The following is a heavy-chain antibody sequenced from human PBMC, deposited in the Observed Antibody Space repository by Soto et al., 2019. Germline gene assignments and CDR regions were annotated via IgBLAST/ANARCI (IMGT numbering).Heavy chain of an antibody. J-gene: IGHJ5*02. CDR2: IFQSGST. V-gene: IGHV4-4*02. Sequence: SETLSLTCGVSGGTIRSPDWWTWVRQPPGKGLEWIGEIFQSGSTNYTPSLESRVTISVDKSKNQFSLTLTSVTAADTAVYFCARGRGRYSRGWSWFDPWGEGILVTVSS. CDR3: ARGRGRYSRGWSWFDP. CDR1: GGTIRSPDW. D-gene: IGHD6-19*01.